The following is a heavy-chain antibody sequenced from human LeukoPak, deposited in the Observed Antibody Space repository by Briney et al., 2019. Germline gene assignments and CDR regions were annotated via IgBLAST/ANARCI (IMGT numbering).Heavy chain of an antibody. CDR1: GVTVSSNY. D-gene: IGHD4-17*01. CDR3: ARDPSPYGDYVFDY. Sequence: GGSLRLSCAASGVTVSSNYMSWVRQAPGKGLEWVSSISSSSSYIYYADSVKGRFTISRDNAKNSLYLQMNSLRAEDTAVYYCARDPSPYGDYVFDYWGQGTLVTVSS. J-gene: IGHJ4*02. V-gene: IGHV3-21*01. CDR2: ISSSSSYI.